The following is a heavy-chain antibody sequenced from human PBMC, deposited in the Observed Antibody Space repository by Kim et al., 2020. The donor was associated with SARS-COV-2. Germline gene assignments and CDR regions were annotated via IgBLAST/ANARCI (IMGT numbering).Heavy chain of an antibody. J-gene: IGHJ4*02. Sequence: GGSLRLSCAASGFTFSSYGMHWVRQAPGKRLEWVAVISYDGSNKYYADSVKGRFTISRDNSKNTVDLQMNSLRAEDTAVYYCAKDPYNWNAGDYHFDYWGQGTLVTVSS. CDR1: GFTFSSYG. V-gene: IGHV3-30*18. CDR3: AKDPYNWNAGDYHFDY. CDR2: ISYDGSNK. D-gene: IGHD1-20*01.